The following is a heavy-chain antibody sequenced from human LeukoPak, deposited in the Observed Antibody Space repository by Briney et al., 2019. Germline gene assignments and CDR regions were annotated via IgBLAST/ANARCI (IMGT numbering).Heavy chain of an antibody. Sequence: SETLSLTCTVSGYSISSSSYYWGWIRQPPGKGLEWIGSIYYSGSTNYSPSLKSRVTMSVDTSKNQFSLKLSSVTAADTAVYYCARDRYYYDSSARYFDYWGQGTLVTVSS. D-gene: IGHD3-22*01. CDR1: GYSISSSSYY. CDR2: IYYSGST. J-gene: IGHJ4*02. CDR3: ARDRYYYDSSARYFDY. V-gene: IGHV4-39*07.